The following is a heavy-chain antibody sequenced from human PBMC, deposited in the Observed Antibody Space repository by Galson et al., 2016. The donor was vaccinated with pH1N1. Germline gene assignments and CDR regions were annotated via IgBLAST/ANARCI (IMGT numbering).Heavy chain of an antibody. J-gene: IGHJ6*04. CDR3: AHREVMITNAFDF. CDR1: GFSISSSGMG. CDR2: IYWDDDK. Sequence: PALVKPTQTLTLTCTFSGFSISSSGMGVGWIRQPPGKALEWLAVIYWDDDKRYSPSLKSRLTITKDTSKNHVVLTMTNMDPMDTATYYCAHREVMITNAFDFWGKGTTVAVSS. V-gene: IGHV2-5*02. D-gene: IGHD3-16*01.